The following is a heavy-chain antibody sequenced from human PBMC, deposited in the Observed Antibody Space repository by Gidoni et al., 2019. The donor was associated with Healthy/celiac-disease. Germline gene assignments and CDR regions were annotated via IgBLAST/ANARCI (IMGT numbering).Heavy chain of an antibody. CDR2: ISSSSSYI. CDR1: GFTFSSYS. CDR3: ARDRTNDYGDYSFDY. V-gene: IGHV3-21*01. J-gene: IGHJ4*02. D-gene: IGHD4-17*01. Sequence: EVQLVESGGGLVKPGGSLRLSCAASGFTFSSYSMNWVRQAPGKGLEWVSSISSSSSYIYDANSVKGRLTISRDNAKNSLYLQMDSLRAEDTAVYYCARDRTNDYGDYSFDYWGQGTLVTVSS.